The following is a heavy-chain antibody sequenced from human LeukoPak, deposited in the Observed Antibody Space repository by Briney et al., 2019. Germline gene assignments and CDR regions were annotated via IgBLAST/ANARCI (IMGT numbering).Heavy chain of an antibody. J-gene: IGHJ4*02. CDR3: ARDWGKGSTETY. V-gene: IGHV1-69*04. CDR1: GGTFSSYA. D-gene: IGHD3-16*01. CDR2: IIPILGIA. Sequence: GASAKVSCKASGGTFSSYAISWVRQAPGQGLEWMGRIIPILGIANYAQKFQGRVTITADKSTSTAYMELSSLRSEDTAVYYCARDWGKGSTETYWGQGTLVTVSS.